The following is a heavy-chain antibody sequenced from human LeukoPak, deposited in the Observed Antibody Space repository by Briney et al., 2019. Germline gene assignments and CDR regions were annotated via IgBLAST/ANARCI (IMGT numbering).Heavy chain of an antibody. J-gene: IGHJ4*02. V-gene: IGHV4-38-2*02. D-gene: IGHD6-19*01. Sequence: PSDTLSLTCAVSGYSINSGYYWGWIRQPPGKGLGWIGSIYHSGSTYYNPSLKSRVTISVDTSKNQFSLKLSSVTAADTAVYYCARELPGYSSGWFDYWGQGTLVTVSS. CDR2: IYHSGST. CDR1: GYSINSGYY. CDR3: ARELPGYSSGWFDY.